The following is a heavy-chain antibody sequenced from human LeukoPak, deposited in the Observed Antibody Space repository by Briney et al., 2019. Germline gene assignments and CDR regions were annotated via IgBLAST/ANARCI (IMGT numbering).Heavy chain of an antibody. CDR1: GFTFSSYA. Sequence: PGGSLRLSCAASGFTFSSYAMHWVRQAPGKGLEWVAVISYDGSNKYYADSVKGRFTIYRDNSKNTLYLQMNSLRAEDTAVYYCARVGGDYDSSGYYYVYFDYWGQGTLVTVSS. J-gene: IGHJ4*02. D-gene: IGHD3-22*01. CDR3: ARVGGDYDSSGYYYVYFDY. CDR2: ISYDGSNK. V-gene: IGHV3-30*04.